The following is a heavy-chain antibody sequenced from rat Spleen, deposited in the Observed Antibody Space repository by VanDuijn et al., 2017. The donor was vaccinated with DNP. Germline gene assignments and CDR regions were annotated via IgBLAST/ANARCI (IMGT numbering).Heavy chain of an antibody. J-gene: IGHJ2*01. CDR3: VRHYGGYDY. Sequence: EVRLVESGGGLVQPGRSLKLSCAASGFPFSDYFMAWVRQVPNKGLEWVASISHDGGGTFYGDSVKGRFTISRENAKTTLYLQMDSLGSEDTATYYCVRHYGGYDYWGQGVMVTVSS. CDR1: GFPFSDYF. CDR2: ISHDGGGT. D-gene: IGHD1-11*01. V-gene: IGHV5-22*01.